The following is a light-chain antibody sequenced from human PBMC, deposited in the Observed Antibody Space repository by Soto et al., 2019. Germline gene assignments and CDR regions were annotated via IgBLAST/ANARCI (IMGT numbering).Light chain of an antibody. CDR3: QQRSNWPAFT. CDR1: QSVSSY. CDR2: DAS. J-gene: IGKJ3*01. V-gene: IGKV3-11*01. Sequence: EIVLTQSPATLSLSPGERATLSCWASQSVSSYLAWYQQKPGQAPRLLIYDASNRATGIPARFSGSGSGTDFTLTISSLEPEDFAVYYCQQRSNWPAFTFGPGTKVDIK.